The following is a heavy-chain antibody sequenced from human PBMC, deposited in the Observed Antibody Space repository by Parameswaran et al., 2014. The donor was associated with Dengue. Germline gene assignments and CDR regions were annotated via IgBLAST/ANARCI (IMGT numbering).Heavy chain of an antibody. CDR2: IYYSGST. Sequence: WIRQPPGKGLEWIGSIYYSGSTYYNPSLKSRVTISVDTSKNQFSLKLSSVTAADTAVYYCARALAHYYYMDVWGKGTTVTVSS. V-gene: IGHV4-39*07. J-gene: IGHJ6*03. CDR3: ARALAHYYYMDV.